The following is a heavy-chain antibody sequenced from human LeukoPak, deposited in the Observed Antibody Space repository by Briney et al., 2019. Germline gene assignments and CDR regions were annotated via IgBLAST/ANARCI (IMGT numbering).Heavy chain of an antibody. D-gene: IGHD3-22*01. CDR1: GFTFSYYW. Sequence: GGSLRLSCAASGFTFSYYWMSWVRQAPGKGLEWVANINQAGSEEYCVDSLKGRFTISRDNAKNLLYLQMNSLRAEDTAVYYCARSTYYYDSSGYYMYYFDYWGQGTLVTVSS. J-gene: IGHJ4*02. CDR3: ARSTYYYDSSGYYMYYFDY. V-gene: IGHV3-7*01. CDR2: INQAGSEE.